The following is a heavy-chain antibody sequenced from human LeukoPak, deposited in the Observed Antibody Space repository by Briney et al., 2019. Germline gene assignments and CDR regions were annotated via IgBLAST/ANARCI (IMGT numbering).Heavy chain of an antibody. CDR1: GFTLSTYA. CDR2: TSSSDAGT. J-gene: IGHJ6*03. Sequence: GGSLRLSCAASGFTLSTYAMSWVRQTPGKGLEWVAATSSSDAGTYHADSVRGRFTISRDNSKNTLYLQMNSLRAEDTAVYYCAKASGQLWLLLPYMDVWGKGTTVTVSS. V-gene: IGHV3-23*01. CDR3: AKASGQLWLLLPYMDV. D-gene: IGHD5-18*01.